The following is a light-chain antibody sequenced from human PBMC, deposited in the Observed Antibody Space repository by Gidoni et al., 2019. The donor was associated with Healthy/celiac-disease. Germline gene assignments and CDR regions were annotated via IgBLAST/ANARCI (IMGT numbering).Light chain of an antibody. V-gene: IGLV3-1*01. Sequence: SYELTQPHSVSAPPGQTASITCSGDKLGDKYACWYQQKPGQSPVMVIYQDSKRTSGIPDRFSGSNSGNTATLTISGTQAMDEADYYCQAWDSSTVVFGGGTKLTVL. CDR1: KLGDKY. CDR2: QDS. CDR3: QAWDSSTVV. J-gene: IGLJ2*01.